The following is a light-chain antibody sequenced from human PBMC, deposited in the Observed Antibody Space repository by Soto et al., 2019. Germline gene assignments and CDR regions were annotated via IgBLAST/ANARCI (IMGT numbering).Light chain of an antibody. V-gene: IGKV3-20*01. CDR3: QQYGTAPQFT. CDR1: QSVRSGY. CDR2: GTS. J-gene: IGKJ3*01. Sequence: IVLTQSPGTLSLSPGETATLSCRASQSVRSGYLAWYQQIPGQSPRLLMYGTSTRATGVPDRFSGSGSGTKFTLPITRLEPEDFAVYFCQQYGTAPQFTFGPGTRVDI.